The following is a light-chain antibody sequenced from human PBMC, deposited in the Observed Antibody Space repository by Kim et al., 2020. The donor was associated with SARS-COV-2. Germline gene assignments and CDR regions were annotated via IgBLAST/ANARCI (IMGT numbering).Light chain of an antibody. CDR3: QAWDSSTWV. V-gene: IGLV3-1*01. CDR1: KLGDKY. J-gene: IGLJ3*02. Sequence: SSELTQPPSVSVSPGQTASITCSGDKLGDKYVSWYQQKSGQSPVLVMYQDIKRPSGIPERFSGSNSGNTATLTISETQTMDEADYYCQAWDSSTWVFGGG. CDR2: QDI.